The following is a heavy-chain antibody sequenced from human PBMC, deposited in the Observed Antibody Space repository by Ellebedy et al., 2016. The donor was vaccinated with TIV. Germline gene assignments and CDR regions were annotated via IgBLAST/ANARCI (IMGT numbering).Heavy chain of an antibody. CDR3: VRDARTHGFDV. CDR2: INSDGTYT. Sequence: PGGSLRLSCAASGFTFNDYWMHWVRQAPGKGLVWVSRINSDGTYTSHADSVKGRFSISRDNAKNTQFLQMDSLRVEDQALYYCVRDARTHGFDVWGQGTAVTVSS. V-gene: IGHV3-74*01. CDR1: GFTFNDYW. J-gene: IGHJ3*01.